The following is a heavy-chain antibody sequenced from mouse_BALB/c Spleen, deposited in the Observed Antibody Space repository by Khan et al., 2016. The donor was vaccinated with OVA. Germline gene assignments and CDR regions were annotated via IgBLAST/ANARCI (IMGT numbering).Heavy chain of an antibody. D-gene: IGHD1-1*01. CDR3: ARSGTTVVADWYFDD. CDR2: IYYNGKI. J-gene: IGHJ1*01. V-gene: IGHV3-1*02. CDR1: GYSITSGYS. Sequence: VRLKQSGPDLVKPSQSLSLTCTVTGYSITSGYSWHLIRQFPGNKLEWMGYIYYNGKINYNPSFKSQISITLDTSYNQSFLQLNSVTTEDTATYYCARSGTTVVADWYFDDWGAGTTVTVSS.